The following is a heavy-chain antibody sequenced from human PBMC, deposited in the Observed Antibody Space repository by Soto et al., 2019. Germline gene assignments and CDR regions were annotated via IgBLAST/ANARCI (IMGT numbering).Heavy chain of an antibody. Sequence: PGGSLRLSCAASGLTFSSYWMHWVRQAPGKGLVWVSRINSDGSSTSYADSVKGRFTISRDNAKNTLYLQMNSLRAEDTAVYYCARGKREALRFLEWSSDNGMDVWGQGTTVTVSS. D-gene: IGHD3-3*01. CDR2: INSDGSST. CDR3: ARGKREALRFLEWSSDNGMDV. V-gene: IGHV3-74*01. J-gene: IGHJ6*02. CDR1: GLTFSSYW.